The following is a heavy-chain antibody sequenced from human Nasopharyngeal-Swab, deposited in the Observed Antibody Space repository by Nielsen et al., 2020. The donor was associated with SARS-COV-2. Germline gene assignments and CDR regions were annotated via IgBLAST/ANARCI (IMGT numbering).Heavy chain of an antibody. V-gene: IGHV4-34*01. CDR3: ARVNNGGGIVPASYSFFMDV. CDR2: ITRSGNT. CDR1: GASFSGYY. D-gene: IGHD2-2*01. Sequence: SETLSLICGLNGASFSGYYWGWIRQPSGQGLEWIGDITRSGNTNYNPALKSRVTISMATSKDEFSLKLTSVTAADTAIYFCARVNNGGGIVPASYSFFMDVWGKGTSVAVSS. J-gene: IGHJ6*03.